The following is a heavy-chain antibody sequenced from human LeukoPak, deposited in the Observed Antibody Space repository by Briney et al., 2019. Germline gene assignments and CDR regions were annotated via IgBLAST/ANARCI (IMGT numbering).Heavy chain of an antibody. J-gene: IGHJ4*02. CDR1: GGSFSGYY. V-gene: IGHV4-34*01. CDR2: ISHSGST. D-gene: IGHD3-22*01. CDR3: ARGDYDSSGYTSSTYYFDY. Sequence: KPSETLSLTCAVYGGSFSGYYWSWIRQPPGKGLEWIGEISHSGSTNYNPSLKSRVTISVDTSKNQFSLKLSSVTAADTAVYYCARGDYDSSGYTSSTYYFDYWGQGTLVTVSS.